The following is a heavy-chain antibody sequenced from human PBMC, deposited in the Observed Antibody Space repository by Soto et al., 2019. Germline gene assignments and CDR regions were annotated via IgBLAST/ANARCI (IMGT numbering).Heavy chain of an antibody. Sequence: GASVKVSCKASGFTFTSSAVQWVRQARGQRLEWIGWIVVGSGNTNYAQKFQERVTITRDMSTSTAYMELSSLRSEDTAVYYCAAGLQTYYDILTGYHRTDYYYYGMDVWGQGTTVTVSS. CDR3: AAGLQTYYDILTGYHRTDYYYYGMDV. V-gene: IGHV1-58*01. D-gene: IGHD3-9*01. CDR1: GFTFTSSA. CDR2: IVVGSGNT. J-gene: IGHJ6*02.